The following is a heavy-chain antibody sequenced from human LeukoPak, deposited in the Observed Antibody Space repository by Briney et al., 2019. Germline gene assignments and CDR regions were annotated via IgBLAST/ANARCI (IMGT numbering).Heavy chain of an antibody. J-gene: IGHJ3*02. CDR2: ISAYNGNT. CDR3: AILGGLAAEYAFDI. CDR1: GYTFTSYG. Sequence: GASVKVSCKASGYTFTSYGISWVRQAPGQGLEWMGWISAYNGNTNYAQKLQGRVTVTTDTSTSTAYMELRSLRSDDTAVYYCAILGGLAAEYAFDIWGQGTMVTVSS. D-gene: IGHD6-13*01. V-gene: IGHV1-18*01.